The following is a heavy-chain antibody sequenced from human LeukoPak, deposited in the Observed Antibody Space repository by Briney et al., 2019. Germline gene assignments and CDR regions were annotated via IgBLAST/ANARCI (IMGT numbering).Heavy chain of an antibody. V-gene: IGHV3-23*01. CDR3: AKEGGASRFDY. CDR2: ISGSGGST. J-gene: IGHJ4*02. D-gene: IGHD5-12*01. CDR1: GFTFSSYD. Sequence: GGSLRLSCAASGFTFSSYDMRWVRQAPGKGLEWVSGISGSGGSTYYADSVKGRFTISRDNSKNTLYLQMNSLRAEDTAVYYCAKEGGASRFDYWGQGTLVTVSS.